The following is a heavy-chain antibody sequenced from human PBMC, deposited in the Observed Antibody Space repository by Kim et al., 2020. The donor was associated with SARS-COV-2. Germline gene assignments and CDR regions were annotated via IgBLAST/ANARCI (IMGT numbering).Heavy chain of an antibody. J-gene: IGHJ5*02. V-gene: IGHV4-59*13. CDR3: ARGRQLLWFETLLGWFEP. CDR2: IYYSGST. Sequence: SETLSLTCTVSGGSISSYYWSWIRQPPGKGLEWIGDIYYSGSTNYNPSLKSRATISVDTSKNQFSLKLSSVTAADTAVYYCARGRQLLWFETLLGWFEPWGPG. CDR1: GGSISSYY. D-gene: IGHD3-10*01.